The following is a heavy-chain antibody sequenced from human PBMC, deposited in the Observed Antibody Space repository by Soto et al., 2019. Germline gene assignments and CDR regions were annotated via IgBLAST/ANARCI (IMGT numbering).Heavy chain of an antibody. CDR2: INPSGGST. D-gene: IGHD6-6*01. V-gene: IGHV1-46*01. CDR1: GYTFTSYY. Sequence: QVQLVQSGAEVKKPGASVKVSCKASGYTFTSYYMHWVRQAPGQGLEWMGIINPSGGSTSYAQKFQGRVTMTRDTSTSTVYMELSSLRSEDTAVYYCASQSIAARPPYYYYYYGMDVWGQGTTVTVSS. CDR3: ASQSIAARPPYYYYYYGMDV. J-gene: IGHJ6*02.